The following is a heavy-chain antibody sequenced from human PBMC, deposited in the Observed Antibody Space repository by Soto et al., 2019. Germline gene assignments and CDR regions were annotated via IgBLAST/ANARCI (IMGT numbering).Heavy chain of an antibody. CDR1: GLNIISYY. D-gene: IGHD2-15*01. CDR2: IYYSGST. J-gene: IGHJ4*02. V-gene: IGHV4-59*08. Sequence: PSETQSLTSTFSGLNIISYYWSWIRQPTGKGLEWIGYIYYSGSTNYNPSLKSRVTISVDTSKNQFSLKLSSVTAADTAVYYCARGYCSGGSCYSRFFDYWGQGTLVTVSS. CDR3: ARGYCSGGSCYSRFFDY.